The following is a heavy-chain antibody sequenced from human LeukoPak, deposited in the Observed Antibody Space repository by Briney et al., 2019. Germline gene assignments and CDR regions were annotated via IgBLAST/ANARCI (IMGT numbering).Heavy chain of an antibody. J-gene: IGHJ4*02. CDR2: IIPILGIA. V-gene: IGHV1-69*04. D-gene: IGHD1-26*01. Sequence: GASVKVSCKASGGTFSSYAISWVRQAPGQGLEWMGRIIPILGIANYAQKFQGRVTITADKSTSTAYMELSSLRSEDTAAYYCAHSGSYLDYWGQGTLDTVSS. CDR3: AHSGSYLDY. CDR1: GGTFSSYA.